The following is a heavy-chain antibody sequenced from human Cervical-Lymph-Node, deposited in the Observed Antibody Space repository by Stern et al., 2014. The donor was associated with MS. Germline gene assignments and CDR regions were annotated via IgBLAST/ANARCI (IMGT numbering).Heavy chain of an antibody. Sequence: QLVQSEAEVKKPGSSVKVSCKASGGTLSDYGISWVRQAPGQGLEWMGGIIPMFGTANYAQKFQGRVTLTADDSTNTAYMDLSSLTSDDTAVYYCARDGDSSMLGLDVWGQGTTVTVSS. V-gene: IGHV1-69*01. D-gene: IGHD4-17*01. CDR1: GGTLSDYG. J-gene: IGHJ6*02. CDR2: IIPMFGTA. CDR3: ARDGDSSMLGLDV.